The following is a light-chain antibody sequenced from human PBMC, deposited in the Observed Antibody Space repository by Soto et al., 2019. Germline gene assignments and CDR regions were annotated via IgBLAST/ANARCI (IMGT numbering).Light chain of an antibody. CDR3: LLYYGGAVV. Sequence: QAVVTQEPSLTVSPGETVTLTCASSTGTVTSGHYPNWLQQKPEQAPRALIYSTDTRHSWTPARFSGSLLGGKAALTLSGVQPEDEADYYCLLYYGGAVVFGGGTKLTVL. CDR1: TGTVTSGHY. J-gene: IGLJ2*01. CDR2: STD. V-gene: IGLV7-43*01.